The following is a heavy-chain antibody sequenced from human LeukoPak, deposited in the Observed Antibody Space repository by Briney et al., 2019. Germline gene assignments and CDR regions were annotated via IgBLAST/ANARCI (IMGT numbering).Heavy chain of an antibody. J-gene: IGHJ6*03. Sequence: SETLSLTCTVSGGSISSYYWSWIRQPAGKGLEWIGRIYTSGSTNYNPSLKSRVTMSVDTSKNQFSLKLSSVTAADTAVYYCARDHLPGDIVVVPAAIRPYYYYYMDVWGKGTTVTVSS. CDR2: IYTSGST. CDR3: ARDHLPGDIVVVPAAIRPYYYYYMDV. V-gene: IGHV4-4*07. D-gene: IGHD2-2*02. CDR1: GGSISSYY.